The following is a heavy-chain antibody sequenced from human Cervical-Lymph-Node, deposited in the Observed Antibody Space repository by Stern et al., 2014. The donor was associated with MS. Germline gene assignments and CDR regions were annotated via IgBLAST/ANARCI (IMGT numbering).Heavy chain of an antibody. Sequence: VQLVQSGDDVKKPGASVKVSCKASSYTFSSYGIAWVRQAPGQGLEWMGWISGYDGDTNYAPKLQGRVTLTTDPSTRTAYMEIRSLRFDDTAVYYCARAYFDSYGLDVWGQGTTVTVSS. D-gene: IGHD3-9*01. V-gene: IGHV1-18*04. CDR3: ARAYFDSYGLDV. J-gene: IGHJ6*02. CDR1: SYTFSSYG. CDR2: ISGYDGDT.